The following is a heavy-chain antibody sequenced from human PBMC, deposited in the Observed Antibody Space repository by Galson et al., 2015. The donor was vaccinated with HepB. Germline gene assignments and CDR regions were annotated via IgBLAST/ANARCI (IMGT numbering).Heavy chain of an antibody. J-gene: IGHJ3*02. Sequence: ETLSLTCTVSGGSISSSSYYWGWIRQPPGKGLEWIGSIYHSGSTYYNPSLKSRVTISVDTSKNQFSLKLSSVTAADTAVYYCATQFYYSSGYYYFVAFDIWGQGTMVTVSS. CDR1: GGSISSSSYY. CDR2: IYHSGST. CDR3: ATQFYYSSGYYYFVAFDI. V-gene: IGHV4-39*07. D-gene: IGHD3-22*01.